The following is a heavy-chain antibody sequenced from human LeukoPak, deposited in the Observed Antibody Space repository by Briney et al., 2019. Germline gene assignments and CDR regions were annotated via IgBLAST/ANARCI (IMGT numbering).Heavy chain of an antibody. CDR2: MNPNSGNT. CDR1: GYTFTSYD. D-gene: IGHD2-21*02. V-gene: IGHV1-8*01. Sequence: ASVKVSCKASGYTFTSYDINWVRQATGQGLEWMGWMNPNSGNTGYAQKFQDRVTMTRNTSISTAYMELSSLRSEDTAVYYCARDDNDCGGDCYQNWGQGTLVTVSS. J-gene: IGHJ4*02. CDR3: ARDDNDCGGDCYQN.